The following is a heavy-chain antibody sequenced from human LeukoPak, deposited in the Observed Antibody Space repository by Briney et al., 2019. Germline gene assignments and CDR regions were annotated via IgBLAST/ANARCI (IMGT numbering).Heavy chain of an antibody. V-gene: IGHV3-23*01. D-gene: IGHD6-19*01. CDR2: ISGSGGST. CDR1: GFTFSSYW. Sequence: GGSLRLSCAASGFTFSSYWMSWVRQAPGKGLEWVSAISGSGGSTYYADSVKGRFTISRDNSKNTLYLQMNSLRAEDTAVYYCAKSPSLAVAGFDYWGQGTLVTVSS. CDR3: AKSPSLAVAGFDY. J-gene: IGHJ4*02.